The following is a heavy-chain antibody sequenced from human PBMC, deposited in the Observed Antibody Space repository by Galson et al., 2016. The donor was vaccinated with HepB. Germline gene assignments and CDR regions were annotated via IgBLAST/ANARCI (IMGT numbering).Heavy chain of an antibody. CDR2: ITGDSSRT. D-gene: IGHD3-10*01. J-gene: IGHJ4*02. CDR1: EFTFTSYA. Sequence: SLRLSCAGSEFTFTSYAMNWVRQTPGKGLEWVSAITGDSSRTFYADSVKGRFTISRDNSKNTVYLQMNGLRAEDTAVYYRAKDLWLRGFHYLDYWGQGTLVTVSS. V-gene: IGHV3-23*01. CDR3: AKDLWLRGFHYLDY.